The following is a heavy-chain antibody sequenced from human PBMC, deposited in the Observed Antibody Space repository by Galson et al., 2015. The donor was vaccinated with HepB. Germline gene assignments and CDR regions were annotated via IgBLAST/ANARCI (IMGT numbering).Heavy chain of an antibody. CDR1: GFTFSSYA. D-gene: IGHD6-13*01. CDR3: ARDRTIAAAGRPNWFDP. V-gene: IGHV3-30-3*01. CDR2: ISYDGSNK. J-gene: IGHJ5*02. Sequence: SLRLSCAASGFTFSSYAMHWVHQAPGKGLEWVAVISYDGSNKYYADSVKGRFTISRDNSKNTLYLQMNSLRAEDTAVYYCARDRTIAAAGRPNWFDPWGQGTLVTVSS.